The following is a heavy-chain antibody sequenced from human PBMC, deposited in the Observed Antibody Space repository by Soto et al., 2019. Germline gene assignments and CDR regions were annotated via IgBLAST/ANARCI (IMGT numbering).Heavy chain of an antibody. D-gene: IGHD5-18*01. CDR1: GYTLTNYG. J-gene: IGHJ4*02. CDR3: SRPTYRGFGSYLDY. Sequence: AXVKVSCXTSGYTLTNYGINWLRQAPGQGLEWMGWISAYNSNTKPAEHVQDRVALTRDTATNTAYMELMSLTSDDTAIYYWSRPTYRGFGSYLDYWGQGTPVTVSS. V-gene: IGHV1-18*04. CDR2: ISAYNSNT.